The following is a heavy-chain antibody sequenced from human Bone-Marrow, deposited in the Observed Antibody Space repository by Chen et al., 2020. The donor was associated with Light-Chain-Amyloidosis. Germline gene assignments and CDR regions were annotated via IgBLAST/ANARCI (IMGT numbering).Heavy chain of an antibody. CDR3: SREFTGYDDY. J-gene: IGHJ4*02. V-gene: IGHV3-74*01. CDR2: IKPDGTRV. D-gene: IGHD5-12*01. CDR1: GFTFRTSW. Sequence: DVQLLESGGGLVQPGGSLRLSCAASGFTFRTSWMHWVRQAPGKGLVWVSRIKPDGTRVDYADSVRRRFTISRDDAKSTVYLQMNSLRAGDTAVYYCSREFTGYDDYWGQGTLVTVSS.